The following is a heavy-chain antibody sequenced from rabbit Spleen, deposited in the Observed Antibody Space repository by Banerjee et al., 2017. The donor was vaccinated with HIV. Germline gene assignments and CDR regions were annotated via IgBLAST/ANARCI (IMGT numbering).Heavy chain of an antibody. J-gene: IGHJ3*01. CDR1: GFSFTSSDY. D-gene: IGHD2-1*01. CDR3: ARDLWVSYDEYGDYKDTRLDL. V-gene: IGHV1S45*01. Sequence: QEQLVESGGGLVQPEGSLTLTCTASGFSFTSSDYMCWVRQAPGKGLEWIACIAGDSSGFTYSATWAKGRFTCSKTSSTTVTLQMTSLTVADTATYFCARDLWVSYDEYGDYKDTRLDLWGPGTLVTVS. CDR2: IAGDSSGFT.